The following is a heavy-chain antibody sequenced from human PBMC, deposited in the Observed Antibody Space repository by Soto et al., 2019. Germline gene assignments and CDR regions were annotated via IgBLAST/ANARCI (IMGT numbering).Heavy chain of an antibody. Sequence: GGSLRLSCAASGFTFDDYAMHWVRQAPGKGLEWVSLISWDGGSTYYADSVKGRFTISRDNSKNSLYLQMNSLRAEDTALYYCAKGFGGYDSNYYYYGMDVWGQGTTVTSP. J-gene: IGHJ6*02. V-gene: IGHV3-43D*04. CDR1: GFTFDDYA. CDR3: AKGFGGYDSNYYYYGMDV. D-gene: IGHD5-12*01. CDR2: ISWDGGST.